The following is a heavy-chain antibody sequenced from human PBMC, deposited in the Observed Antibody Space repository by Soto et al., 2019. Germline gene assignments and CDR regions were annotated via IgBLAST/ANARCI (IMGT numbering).Heavy chain of an antibody. CDR2: ISGSGGST. J-gene: IGHJ3*02. Sequence: PGGSLRLSCAASGFTFSSYAMSWVRQAPGKGLEWVSAISGSGGSTYYTDSVKGRFTISRDNSKNTLYLQMDSLRAEDTAVYYCAKDSILELSPAAFDIWGQGTMVTVSS. CDR1: GFTFSSYA. D-gene: IGHD1-7*01. CDR3: AKDSILELSPAAFDI. V-gene: IGHV3-23*01.